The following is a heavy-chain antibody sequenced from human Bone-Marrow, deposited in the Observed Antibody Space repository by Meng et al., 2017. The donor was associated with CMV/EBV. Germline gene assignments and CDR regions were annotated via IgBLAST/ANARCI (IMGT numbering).Heavy chain of an antibody. CDR1: GYTFTGYY. V-gene: IGHV1-2*02. J-gene: IGHJ4*02. Sequence: ASVKVSCKASGYTFTGYYFHWVRQAPGQGLEWMGWINPNSGDTNYAQKFQDRVTMARDTSIRTVYMYLSRLTSDDTAVYYCARGGDWAAVHFDDWGQGTLVTFSS. CDR3: ARGGDWAAVHFDD. D-gene: IGHD3/OR15-3a*01. CDR2: INPNSGDT.